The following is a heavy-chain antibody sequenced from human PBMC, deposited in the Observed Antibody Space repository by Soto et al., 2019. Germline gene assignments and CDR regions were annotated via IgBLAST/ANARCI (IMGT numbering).Heavy chain of an antibody. CDR3: ARDRTGDYTFDY. CDR2: IYYSGST. CDR1: GGSISSSSYY. J-gene: IGHJ4*02. V-gene: IGHV4-39*07. Sequence: SETLSLTCTVSGGSISSSSYYWGWIRQPPGKGLEWIGSIYYSGSTYYNPSLKSRVTISVDTSKNQFSLKLSSVTAADTAVYYCARDRTGDYTFDYWGQGTLVTVSS. D-gene: IGHD4-17*01.